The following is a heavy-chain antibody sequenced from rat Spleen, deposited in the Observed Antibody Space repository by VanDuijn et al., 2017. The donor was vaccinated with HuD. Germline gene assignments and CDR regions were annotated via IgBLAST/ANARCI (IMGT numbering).Heavy chain of an antibody. V-gene: IGHV5-19*01. Sequence: EVQLVESGGGLVQPGRSLKLSCAVSGFTFSNYGLHWIRQAPGEGLEWVSSISPDGGSTYYPDSVKGRFTISRDNAKSILYLQMNSLRSEDTATYYCSREGWSIRVPFDYWGQGVMVTVSS. D-gene: IGHD1-4*01. J-gene: IGHJ2*01. CDR2: ISPDGGST. CDR3: SREGWSIRVPFDY. CDR1: GFTFSNYG.